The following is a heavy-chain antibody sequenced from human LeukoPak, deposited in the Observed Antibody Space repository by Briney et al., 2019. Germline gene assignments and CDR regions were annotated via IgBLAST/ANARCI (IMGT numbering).Heavy chain of an antibody. CDR1: GFTFSSYS. D-gene: IGHD6-13*01. J-gene: IGHJ4*02. CDR3: ARAGAAAGLDY. V-gene: IGHV3-21*01. CDR2: ISSSSSYI. Sequence: GGSLRLSCAASGFTFSSYSMNWVRQAPGQGLEWVSSISSSSSYIYYADSVKGRFTISRDNAKNSLYLQMNSLRAEDTAVYYCARAGAAAGLDYWGQGTLVTVSS.